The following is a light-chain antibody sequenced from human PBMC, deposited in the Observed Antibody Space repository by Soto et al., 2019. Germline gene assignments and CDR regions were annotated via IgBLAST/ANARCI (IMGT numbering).Light chain of an antibody. V-gene: IGKV1-39*01. CDR1: QRINIY. CDR3: QQSFSTPT. CDR2: SAS. Sequence: DIQMTQSPSSLSTSVGDRVTITCRASQRINIYLNWYRQKPGKAPELLIYSASNLQSGVPSRFSGSGSGTDFTLTISSLQPEEFATYYCQQSFSTPTFGQGTRLEIK. J-gene: IGKJ5*01.